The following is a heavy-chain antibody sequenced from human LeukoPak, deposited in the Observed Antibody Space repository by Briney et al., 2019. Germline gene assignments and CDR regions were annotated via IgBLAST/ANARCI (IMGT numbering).Heavy chain of an antibody. D-gene: IGHD6-6*01. Sequence: GRSLRLSCAASGFTFSSYAMHWVRQAPGKGLEWVAVISYDGSNKYYADSVKGRFTISRDNAKNTLYLQMNSLRAEDTAVYYCARGHNSSSSAFYYYYMDVWGRGTTVTVSS. CDR1: GFTFSSYA. J-gene: IGHJ6*03. CDR3: ARGHNSSSSAFYYYYMDV. CDR2: ISYDGSNK. V-gene: IGHV3-30-3*01.